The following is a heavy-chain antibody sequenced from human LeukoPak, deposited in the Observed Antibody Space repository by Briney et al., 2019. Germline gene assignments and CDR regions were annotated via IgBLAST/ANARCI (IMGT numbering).Heavy chain of an antibody. CDR3: VKDIVVVITSQFDY. CDR2: ISTNGHIT. D-gene: IGHD3-22*01. CDR1: GFTFSSYA. J-gene: IGHJ4*02. Sequence: GGSLILSCSASGFTFSSYAMHWVRQAPGKGLEYVSGISTNGHITYYADSVKRRFTISRDNSKNTLFLQMSSLRPEDTAVYYCVKDIVVVITSQFDYWGQGTLVTVSS. V-gene: IGHV3-64D*09.